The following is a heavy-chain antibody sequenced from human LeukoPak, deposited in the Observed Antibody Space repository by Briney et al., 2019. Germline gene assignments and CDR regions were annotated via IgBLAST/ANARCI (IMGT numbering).Heavy chain of an antibody. CDR1: GYTFTSYA. Sequence: ASVKVSCKASGYTFTSYAMHWVRQAPGQRLEWMGWINAGNGNTKYSQKSQGRVTITRDTSASTAYMELSSLRSEDTAVYYCARDRVPIAVTGTGDYFDYWGQGTLVTVSS. J-gene: IGHJ4*02. V-gene: IGHV1-3*01. D-gene: IGHD6-19*01. CDR2: INAGNGNT. CDR3: ARDRVPIAVTGTGDYFDY.